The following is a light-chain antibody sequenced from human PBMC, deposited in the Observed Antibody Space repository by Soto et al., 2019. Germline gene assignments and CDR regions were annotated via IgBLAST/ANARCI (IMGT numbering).Light chain of an antibody. V-gene: IGKV1-27*01. CDR2: AAS. Sequence: DIQLTQSPYSLTAFIGDRVTISCLASQDIIKFLAWYQQRPGRIPTVLLYAASTLRPGVPSRFSGSGSGTNFTLTITGLQPEDVATYYCQNYHSAPATFGQGTKVEIK. CDR1: QDIIKF. J-gene: IGKJ1*01. CDR3: QNYHSAPAT.